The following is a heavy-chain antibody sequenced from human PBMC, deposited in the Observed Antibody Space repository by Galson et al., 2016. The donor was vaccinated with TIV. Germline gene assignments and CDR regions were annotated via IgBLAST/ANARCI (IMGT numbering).Heavy chain of an antibody. CDR3: AKETSSGFSGYGYIDY. CDR2: ISGSGGST. J-gene: IGHJ4*02. D-gene: IGHD5-12*01. V-gene: IGHV3-23*01. Sequence: SLRLSCAASGFTFSSYAMSWVRQAPGKGLEWVSAISGSGGSTYYADSVKGRFTLSRDNSKNTLYPQMNSLRADDTAIYYCAKETSSGFSGYGYIDYWGQGTLVTVSS. CDR1: GFTFSSYA.